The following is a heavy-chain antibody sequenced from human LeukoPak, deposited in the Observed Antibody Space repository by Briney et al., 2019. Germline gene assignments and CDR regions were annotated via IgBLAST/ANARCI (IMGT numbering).Heavy chain of an antibody. CDR1: GFTFSSYW. CDR2: MNSDGSRT. J-gene: IGHJ2*01. CDR3: ARDSAWTTFDL. V-gene: IGHV3-74*01. Sequence: GSLRLSCAASGFTFSSYWMHWVRQAPGKGLVWVSRMNSDGSRTSYADSVKGRFTISRDNAKNTLYLQMNSLRAEDTAVYYCARDSAWTTFDLWGRGTLVTVSS. D-gene: IGHD3/OR15-3a*01.